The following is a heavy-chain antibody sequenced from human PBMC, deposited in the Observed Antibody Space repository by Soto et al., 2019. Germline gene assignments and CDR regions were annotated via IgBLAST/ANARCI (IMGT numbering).Heavy chain of an antibody. D-gene: IGHD2-8*01. CDR1: GGSISNYY. CDR2: IYYSGST. J-gene: IGHJ6*02. CDR3: VRDIMRTNYYYNGMPV. Sequence: SETLSLSCTVPGGSISNYYWSWIRQPPGKGLEWIGYIYYSGSTNYNPSLESRVTISVDTSRNQFSLKLSSVTAADTAVYYCVRDIMRTNYYYNGMPVWGQGTSVTVS. V-gene: IGHV4-59*01.